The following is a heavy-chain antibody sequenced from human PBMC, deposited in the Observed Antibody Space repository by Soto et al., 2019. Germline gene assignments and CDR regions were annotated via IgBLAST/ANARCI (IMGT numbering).Heavy chain of an antibody. CDR3: ARKTAGPRPFDY. J-gene: IGHJ4*02. D-gene: IGHD6-13*01. V-gene: IGHV3-21*04. Sequence: GGSLRLSCAASGFTFTYYTMNWVRQAPGKGLEWVSSISSSSTYIYYADSVKGRFTISRDNSKNTPYLQMNSLRVEDTAVYFCARKTAGPRPFDYWGQGTLVTVSS. CDR2: ISSSSTYI. CDR1: GFTFTYYT.